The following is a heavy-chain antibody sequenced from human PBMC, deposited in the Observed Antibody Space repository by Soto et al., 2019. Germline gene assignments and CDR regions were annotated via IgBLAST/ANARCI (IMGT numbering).Heavy chain of an antibody. V-gene: IGHV3-23*01. CDR1: GFTFITYG. CDR3: AREVAAFDI. CDR2: ISGSGDST. J-gene: IGHJ3*02. Sequence: GGSLRLSCAASGFTFITYGMNWVRQAPGKGLEWVSGISGSGDSTYYADSVKGRFTVSRDNSKNTLYLQMNSLRAEDTAVYYCAREVAAFDIWGQGTIVTVSS.